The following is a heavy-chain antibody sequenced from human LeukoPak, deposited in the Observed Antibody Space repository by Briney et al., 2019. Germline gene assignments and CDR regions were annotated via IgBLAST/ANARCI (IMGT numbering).Heavy chain of an antibody. V-gene: IGHV3-66*01. D-gene: IGHD6-13*01. Sequence: GGSLRLSCAASGFTVSSNYMSWVRQAPGKGLEWVSVIYSGGSTYYADSVRGRFTISRDNSKNTLYLQMNSLRAEDTAVYYCAGPGIAAAGPEHWGQGTLVTVSS. J-gene: IGHJ1*01. CDR2: IYSGGST. CDR1: GFTVSSNY. CDR3: AGPGIAAAGPEH.